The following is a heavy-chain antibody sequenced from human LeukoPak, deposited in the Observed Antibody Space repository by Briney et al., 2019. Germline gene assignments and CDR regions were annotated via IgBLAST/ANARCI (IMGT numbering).Heavy chain of an antibody. V-gene: IGHV3-74*01. J-gene: IGHJ5*02. CDR2: ISNDGSST. D-gene: IGHD3-22*01. Sequence: GGSLRLSCAVSGFTFSTYWMHWVRQTPGKGLMWVSRISNDGSSTSYADSVKGRFTISRDNSKNTLYLQMNSLRAEDTAVYYCAKDRPRDYSSRQGFSDNWFDPWGRGTLVTVSS. CDR1: GFTFSTYW. CDR3: AKDRPRDYSSRQGFSDNWFDP.